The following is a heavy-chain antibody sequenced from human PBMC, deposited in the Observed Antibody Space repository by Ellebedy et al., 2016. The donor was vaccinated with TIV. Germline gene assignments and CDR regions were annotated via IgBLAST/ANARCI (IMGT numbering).Heavy chain of an antibody. J-gene: IGHJ4*02. Sequence: GESLKISCKGSGYTFTNYWIGWVRQMPGKGLEWMGIIYPGDSGTRYSPSFQGQVTISADKSISTAYLQWSSLKASDTAMYYCARQPNVDDILTGAFDYWGQGSLVTDSS. CDR2: IYPGDSGT. V-gene: IGHV5-51*01. CDR3: ARQPNVDDILTGAFDY. D-gene: IGHD3-9*01. CDR1: GYTFTNYW.